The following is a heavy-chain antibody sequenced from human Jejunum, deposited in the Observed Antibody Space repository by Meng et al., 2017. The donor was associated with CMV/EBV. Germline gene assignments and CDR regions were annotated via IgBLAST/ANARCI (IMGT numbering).Heavy chain of an antibody. CDR2: ISGTDGST. Sequence: AMSWVRQAPGKGLRWVSAISGTDGSTFYADSVKGRFTISRDNSKNTLYLQMNSLRAEDTAVYYCATPSDPSLYYDFWSGYYGMDVWGQGTTVTVSS. CDR3: ATPSDPSLYYDFWSGYYGMDV. V-gene: IGHV3-23*01. J-gene: IGHJ6*02. D-gene: IGHD3-3*01. CDR1: A.